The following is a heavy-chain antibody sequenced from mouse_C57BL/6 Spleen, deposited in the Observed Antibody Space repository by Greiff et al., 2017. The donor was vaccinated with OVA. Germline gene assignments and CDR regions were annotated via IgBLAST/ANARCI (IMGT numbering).Heavy chain of an antibody. D-gene: IGHD2-10*01. CDR3: ARTYYGNPYYAMDY. CDR2: IDPSDSET. Sequence: QVQLQQPGAELVRPGSSVKLSCKASGYTFTSYWLHWVKQRPIQGLEWIGNIDPSDSETHYNQKFKDKATLTVDKSSSTAYMQLSSLTSEDSAVYYCARTYYGNPYYAMDYWGQGTSVTVSS. CDR1: GYTFTSYW. V-gene: IGHV1-52*01. J-gene: IGHJ4*01.